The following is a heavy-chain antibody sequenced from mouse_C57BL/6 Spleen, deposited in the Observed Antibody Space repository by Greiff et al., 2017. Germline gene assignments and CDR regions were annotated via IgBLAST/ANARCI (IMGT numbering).Heavy chain of an antibody. Sequence: EVNVVESGGGLVQPGGSLKLSCAASGFTFSDYYMYWVRQTPEKRLEWVAYISNGGGSTYYPDTVKGRFTISRDNAKNTLYLQMSRLKSEDTAMYYCARRPIYYDSYAMDYWGQGTSVTVSS. V-gene: IGHV5-12*01. CDR3: ARRPIYYDSYAMDY. D-gene: IGHD2-4*01. CDR2: ISNGGGST. CDR1: GFTFSDYY. J-gene: IGHJ4*01.